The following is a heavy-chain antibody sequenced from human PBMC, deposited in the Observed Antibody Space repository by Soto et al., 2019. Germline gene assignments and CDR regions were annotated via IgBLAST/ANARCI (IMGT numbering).Heavy chain of an antibody. CDR3: AMHANTSMVTFYFDY. CDR2: IYYSGST. J-gene: IGHJ4*02. CDR1: GGSISSGGYY. V-gene: IGHV4-31*03. Sequence: SETLSLTCTVSGGSISSGGYYWSWIRQHPGKGLEWIGYIYYSGSTYYNPSLKCRVTISVDTSKNQFSLRLSSVTAADTAVYYCAMHANTSMVTFYFDYWSQRTLVTVSS. D-gene: IGHD5-18*01.